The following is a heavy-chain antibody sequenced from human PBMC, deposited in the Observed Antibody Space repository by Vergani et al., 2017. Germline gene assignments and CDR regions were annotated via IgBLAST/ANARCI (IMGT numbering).Heavy chain of an antibody. Sequence: EVQLVESGGGLVQPGGSLRLSCSACGFTFSSYAMHWVRQAPGKGLEYGSGISTNGGNTYYADSVKGRFTISRDNSKNTLYFQMSSLRAEDTAVYYCVKVGYCSGSSCFLFDYWGQGTLVTVSS. CDR2: ISTNGGNT. D-gene: IGHD2-2*01. CDR3: VKVGYCSGSSCFLFDY. V-gene: IGHV3-64D*06. J-gene: IGHJ4*02. CDR1: GFTFSSYA.